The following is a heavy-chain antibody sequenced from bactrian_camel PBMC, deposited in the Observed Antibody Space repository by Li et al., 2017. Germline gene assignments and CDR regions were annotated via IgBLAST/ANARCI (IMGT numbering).Heavy chain of an antibody. CDR2: GYQGGT. CDR1: VFSSSSNC. D-gene: IGHD7*01. J-gene: IGHJ4*01. Sequence: VQLVESGGGSVNAGGSLTLSCAASVFSSSSNCMVWFSQAPGKEREGVAVYGYQGGTAYADSVKGRFTISKDNAKNTLYLQMNNLKPEDTAVYFCVADVAGVWWSVGNWRNWGQGTQVTVS. CDR3: VADVAGVWWSVGNWRN. V-gene: IGHV3S63*01.